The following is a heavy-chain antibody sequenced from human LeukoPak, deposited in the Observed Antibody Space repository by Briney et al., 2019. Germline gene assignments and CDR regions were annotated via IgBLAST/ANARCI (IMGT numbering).Heavy chain of an antibody. CDR1: GGSISSGGYP. CDR3: ARSSLHDYGELLDAFDI. J-gene: IGHJ3*02. V-gene: IGHV4-30-2*01. Sequence: PSETLSLTCAVSGGSISSGGYPWSWIRQPPGKGLEWIGYIYHSGSTYYNPSLKSRVTISVDRSKNQFSLKLSSVTAADTAVYYCARSSLHDYGELLDAFDIWGQGTMVTVSS. CDR2: IYHSGST. D-gene: IGHD4-17*01.